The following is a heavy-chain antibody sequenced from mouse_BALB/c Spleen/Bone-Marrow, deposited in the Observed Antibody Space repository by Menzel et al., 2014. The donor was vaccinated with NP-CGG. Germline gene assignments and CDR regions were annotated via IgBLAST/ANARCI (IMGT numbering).Heavy chain of an antibody. D-gene: IGHD1-1*01. CDR3: ARLNYYGNLFV. CDR2: INPDSSTI. V-gene: IGHV4-1*02. Sequence: EVMLVESGGGLVQPGGSLKLSCAASGFDFSRYWMSWVRQAPEKGLEWIGEINPDSSTINYTPTLKDKFIISRDNAKNTLYLQMSKLRSEDTALYYCARLNYYGNLFVWGAGTTVTVSS. CDR1: GFDFSRYW. J-gene: IGHJ1*01.